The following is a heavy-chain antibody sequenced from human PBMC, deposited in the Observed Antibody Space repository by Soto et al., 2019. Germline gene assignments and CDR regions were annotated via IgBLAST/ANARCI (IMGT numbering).Heavy chain of an antibody. CDR2: IYHSGST. CDR3: ARYTSNWYLDP. V-gene: IGHV4-59*01. Sequence: SETLSLTCTVSGGSISNYYWSWIRQPPGKGLEWIGYIYHSGSTNYNPSLKSRVTTSVDTSKNQFSLKLSSVTAADTAVYYCARYTSNWYLDPWGQGTLVTVSS. J-gene: IGHJ5*02. CDR1: GGSISNYY. D-gene: IGHD6-13*01.